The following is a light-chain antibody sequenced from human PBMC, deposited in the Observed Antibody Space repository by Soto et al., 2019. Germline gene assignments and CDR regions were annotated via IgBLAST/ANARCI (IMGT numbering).Light chain of an antibody. CDR2: GGS. Sequence: EIVLTQSPGTLSLSPGERATLSCRASQSLTNSRLAWYQQKPGQAPKVLIYGGSNRATGIPDRFSGSGSGTDFTLTISRLEPEDFATYYCQQSYSTPPATFGQGTRLEIK. CDR1: QSLTNSR. CDR3: QQSYSTPPAT. V-gene: IGKV3-20*01. J-gene: IGKJ5*01.